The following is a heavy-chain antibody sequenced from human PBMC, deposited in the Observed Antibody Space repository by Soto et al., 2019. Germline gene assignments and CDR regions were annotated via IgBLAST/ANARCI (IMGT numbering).Heavy chain of an antibody. Sequence: QDPLVQSGAEVKKPGASVTVSCKASGYSFTNYGITWVRQAPGQGLEWLGWISAFNGNTHYAQKVQGRVTMTTDASTSNGYMELRSLRSDDTAVYYCGRDRGVAPPVAGNTHYYYYMDVWGKGTTVTVSS. V-gene: IGHV1-18*01. CDR1: GYSFTNYG. CDR3: GRDRGVAPPVAGNTHYYYYMDV. D-gene: IGHD6-19*01. CDR2: ISAFNGNT. J-gene: IGHJ6*03.